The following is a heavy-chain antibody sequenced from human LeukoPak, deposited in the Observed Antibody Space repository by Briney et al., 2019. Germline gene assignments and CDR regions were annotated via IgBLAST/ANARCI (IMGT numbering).Heavy chain of an antibody. CDR2: INPNSGGT. CDR3: ARLGILGITIFGVVKYFDY. CDR1: GYTFTGYY. D-gene: IGHD3-3*01. V-gene: IGHV1-2*02. J-gene: IGHJ4*02. Sequence: ASVKVSCKASGYTFTGYYMHWVRQAAGQGLEWMGWINPNSGGTKYAQKFQGRVTMTRDTSISTAYMELSRLRSDDTAVYYCARLGILGITIFGVVKYFDYWGQGTLVTVSS.